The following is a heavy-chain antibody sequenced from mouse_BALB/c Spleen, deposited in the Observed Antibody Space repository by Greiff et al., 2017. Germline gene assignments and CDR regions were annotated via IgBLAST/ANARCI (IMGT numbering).Heavy chain of an antibody. D-gene: IGHD3-3*01. CDR3: AMGTDYYAMDY. CDR2: ISTYYGNT. CDR1: GYTFTDYA. J-gene: IGHJ4*01. Sequence: VQLQQSGPELVRPGVSVKISCKGSGYTFTDYAMHWVKQSHAKSLEWIGVISTYYGNTNYNQKFKGKATMTVDKSSSTAYMELARLTSEDSAIYYCAMGTDYYAMDYWGQGTSVTVSS. V-gene: IGHV1-67*01.